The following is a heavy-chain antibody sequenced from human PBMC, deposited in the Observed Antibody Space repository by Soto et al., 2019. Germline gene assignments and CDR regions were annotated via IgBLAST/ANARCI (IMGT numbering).Heavy chain of an antibody. J-gene: IGHJ4*02. CDR1: GGTFSNYV. CDR3: ARDMTRTVVPYFDF. Sequence: ASVKVSCKASGGTFSNYVVNWVRQAPGQGLEWMGRIIPISGAANYAQKFQGRVTITADKSTSTSYMELSSLRSEDTAVYYCARDMTRTVVPYFDFWGQGTLVTSPQ. D-gene: IGHD1-7*01. CDR2: IIPISGAA. V-gene: IGHV1-69*06.